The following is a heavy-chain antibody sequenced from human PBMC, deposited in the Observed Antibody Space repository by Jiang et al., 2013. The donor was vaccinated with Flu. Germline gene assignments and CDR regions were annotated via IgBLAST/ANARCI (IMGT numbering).Heavy chain of an antibody. CDR3: ATPIMYYDAWRGFPPFDF. D-gene: IGHD3-3*01. V-gene: IGHV1-69*06. Sequence: SGAEVKKPGSSVKVSCKASGGTFNNYAMNWLRQAPGQGLERMGGIIPRSGTTNYAQEFQDRVTITADKSTSTTYMELNSLRSEDTAIYYCATPIMYYDAWRGFPPFDFWGQGTMLIVSS. J-gene: IGHJ3*01. CDR1: GGTFNNYA. CDR2: IIPRSGTT.